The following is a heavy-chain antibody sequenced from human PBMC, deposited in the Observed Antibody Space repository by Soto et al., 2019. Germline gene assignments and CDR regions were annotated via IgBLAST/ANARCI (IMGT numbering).Heavy chain of an antibody. CDR3: TTSGYDYGNWFDP. CDR1: GFTFSNAW. Sequence: GESLKISCAASGFTFSNAWMSWVRQAPGKGLEWVGCIKSKTDGGTTDYAAPVKGRFTISRDDSKNTLYLQMNSLKTEDTAVYYCTTSGYDYGNWFDPWGQGTLVTVSS. D-gene: IGHD5-12*01. V-gene: IGHV3-15*01. CDR2: IKSKTDGGTT. J-gene: IGHJ5*02.